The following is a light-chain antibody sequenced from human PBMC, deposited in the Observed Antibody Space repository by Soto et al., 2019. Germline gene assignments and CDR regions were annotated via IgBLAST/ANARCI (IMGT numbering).Light chain of an antibody. J-gene: IGKJ1*01. CDR2: GAS. CDR1: QSVSSSY. Sequence: EIVMTQSPDTVSVSPGERATLACRASQSVSSSYLAWYQQKPGQAPGLLIYGASSRATGIPDRFSGSGSGTDFTLTISRLEPEEFAVYYCQQYGSSPRTFGQLTKVDIK. V-gene: IGKV3-20*01. CDR3: QQYGSSPRT.